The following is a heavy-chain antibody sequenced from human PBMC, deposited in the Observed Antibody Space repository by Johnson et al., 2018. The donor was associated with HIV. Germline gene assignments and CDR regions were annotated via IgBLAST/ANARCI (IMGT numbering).Heavy chain of an antibody. D-gene: IGHD3-22*01. CDR2: IWYDGSNK. CDR3: ARDPARSTMIGDAFDI. Sequence: VQLVESGGGLVKPAGSLRLSCAASGFTFSSYGMHWVRQAPGKGLEWVAVIWYDGSNKYYADSVKGRFTISRDNDKNSLYLQMNSLRAEDTAVYYCARDPARSTMIGDAFDIWGQGTMVTVSS. CDR1: GFTFSSYG. J-gene: IGHJ3*02. V-gene: IGHV3-33*08.